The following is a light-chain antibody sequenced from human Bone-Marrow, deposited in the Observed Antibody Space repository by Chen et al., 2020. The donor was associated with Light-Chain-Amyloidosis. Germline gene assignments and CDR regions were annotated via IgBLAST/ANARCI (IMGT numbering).Light chain of an antibody. Sequence: VLTQPSSVSGTPGQRVTISCSGSSSNIGINTINWYRQLPGTAPKLLIYSDDQRPSGVPDRFSGSKSGTSASLAISGLQSDDEADYYCAAWDDSLNGSVFGTGTKVTVL. V-gene: IGLV1-44*01. CDR1: SSNIGINT. J-gene: IGLJ1*01. CDR3: AAWDDSLNGSV. CDR2: SDD.